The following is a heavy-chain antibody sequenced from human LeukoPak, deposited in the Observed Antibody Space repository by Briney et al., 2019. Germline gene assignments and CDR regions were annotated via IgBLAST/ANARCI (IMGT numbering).Heavy chain of an antibody. CDR3: ARDFYDFWSGYYKEYYYYYMDV. J-gene: IGHJ6*03. CDR2: IYTSGST. D-gene: IGHD3-3*01. Sequence: SETLSLTCTVSGGSISSYYWSWIRQPAGKGLEWIGRIYTSGSTNYNPSLKSRVTMSVDTSKNQFSLKLSSVTAADTAVYYCARDFYDFWSGYYKEYYYYYMDVWGKGTTVTVSS. V-gene: IGHV4-4*07. CDR1: GGSISSYY.